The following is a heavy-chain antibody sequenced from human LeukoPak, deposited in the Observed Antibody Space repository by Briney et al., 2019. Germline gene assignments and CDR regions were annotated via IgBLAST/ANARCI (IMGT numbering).Heavy chain of an antibody. V-gene: IGHV1-2*02. CDR2: INPNSGGT. D-gene: IGHD2-21*02. CDR3: ARDWFPYCGGDCQTSAFDI. J-gene: IGHJ3*02. CDR1: GYTFTGYY. Sequence: ASVKVSCKASGYTFTGYYMHWVRQAPGQGLEWMGWINPNSGGTDYAQKFQGRVTMTRDASISTAYMELSRLRSDDTAVYYCARDWFPYCGGDCQTSAFDIWGQGTMVTVSS.